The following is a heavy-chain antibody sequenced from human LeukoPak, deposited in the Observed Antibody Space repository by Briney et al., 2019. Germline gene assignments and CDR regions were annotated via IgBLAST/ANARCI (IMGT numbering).Heavy chain of an antibody. CDR2: IRYDGSNK. Sequence: GGSLRLSCAASGFTFSSYGMHWVRQAPGKGLEWVAFIRYDGSNKYYADSVKGRFTISRDNSKNTLYLQMNSLRAEDTAVYYCAKDSADFWSGYSPSTYFDYWGQGTLVTVSS. CDR1: GFTFSSYG. V-gene: IGHV3-30*02. J-gene: IGHJ4*02. CDR3: AKDSADFWSGYSPSTYFDY. D-gene: IGHD3-3*01.